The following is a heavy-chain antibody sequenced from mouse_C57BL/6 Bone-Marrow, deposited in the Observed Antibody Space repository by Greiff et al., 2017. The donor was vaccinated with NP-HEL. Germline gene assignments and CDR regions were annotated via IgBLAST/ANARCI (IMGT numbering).Heavy chain of an antibody. J-gene: IGHJ3*01. D-gene: IGHD1-1*01. CDR3: TRVSSSAWFAY. Sequence: EVQLQQSGAELVRPGASVKLSCTASGFTIKDDYMHWVKQRPEQGLEWIGWIDPENGDTEYASKFQGQAIITADTSSNTAYLQLSSLTSEDTAVYYCTRVSSSAWFAYWGQGTLVTVSA. V-gene: IGHV14-4*01. CDR2: IDPENGDT. CDR1: GFTIKDDY.